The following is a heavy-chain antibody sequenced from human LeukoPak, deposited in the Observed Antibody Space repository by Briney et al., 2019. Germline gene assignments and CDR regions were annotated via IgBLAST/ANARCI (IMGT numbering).Heavy chain of an antibody. CDR3: AGAHCYYTLNPRYYMDV. D-gene: IGHD3-3*01. CDR2: IIPIFGTA. J-gene: IGHJ6*03. CDR1: GGTFSSYA. Sequence: GSSVKVSCKASGGTFSSYAISWVRRAPGQGPEWMGRIIPIFGTANYAQKFQGRVTITADKSTSTAYMELSSLRSEDTAVYYCAGAHCYYTLNPRYYMDVWGKGTTVTVSS. V-gene: IGHV1-69*06.